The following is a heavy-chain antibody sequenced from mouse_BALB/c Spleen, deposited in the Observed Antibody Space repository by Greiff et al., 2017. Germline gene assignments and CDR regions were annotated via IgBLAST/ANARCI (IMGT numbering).Heavy chain of an antibody. Sequence: EVMLVESGGGLVQPGGSLKLSCAASGFTFSSYTMSWVRQTPEKRLEWVAYISNGGGSTYYPDTVKGRFTISRDNAKNTLYLQMSSLKSEDTAMYYYSRLTTASDYWGQGTSVTVSS. CDR3: SRLTTASDY. J-gene: IGHJ4*01. D-gene: IGHD1-2*01. CDR1: GFTFSSYT. V-gene: IGHV5-12-2*01. CDR2: ISNGGGST.